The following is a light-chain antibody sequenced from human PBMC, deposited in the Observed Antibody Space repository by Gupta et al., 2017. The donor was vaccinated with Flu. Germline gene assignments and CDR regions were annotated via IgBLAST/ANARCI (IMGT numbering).Light chain of an antibody. CDR1: TTDVGAYNY. V-gene: IGLV2-8*01. Sequence: QSALTQPPSASGSPGQSVTISCPGTTTDVGAYNYVSWYQQHPGRAPKLMIYEVTKRPSGVPDRFSGSKSGNTASLTVSGLQAEDEADYYCSSNAGNNDLVFGTGTKVTVL. CDR3: SSNAGNNDLV. J-gene: IGLJ1*01. CDR2: EVT.